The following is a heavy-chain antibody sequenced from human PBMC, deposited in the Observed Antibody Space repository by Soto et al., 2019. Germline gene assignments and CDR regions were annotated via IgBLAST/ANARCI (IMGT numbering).Heavy chain of an antibody. CDR1: NGSISSRSSY. CDR2: IYYIGNT. Sequence: QLQLQESGSGLVKPSETLSLTCIVSNGSISSRSSYWGWIRQTPGKGLQWIGSIYYIGNTYYNPTLTRRVTISIDTSKTQFSLKMNSVTAADTAVYFCGGQDYGAKGYYFENWGQGALVTVSS. J-gene: IGHJ4*02. V-gene: IGHV4-39*01. D-gene: IGHD4-17*01. CDR3: GGQDYGAKGYYFEN.